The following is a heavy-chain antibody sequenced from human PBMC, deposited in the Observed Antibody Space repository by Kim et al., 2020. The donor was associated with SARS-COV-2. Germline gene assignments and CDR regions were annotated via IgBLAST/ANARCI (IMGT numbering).Heavy chain of an antibody. V-gene: IGHV3-23*01. CDR1: GFTFNNYA. CDR2: ISGTGNSA. CDR3: VCQWLLLGAFDY. J-gene: IGHJ4*02. Sequence: GGSLRLSCGTSGFTFNNYAMSWVRQAPGKGLEWVSSISGTGNSAYYADSVKGRFTTFRDNSMNTLYLQMNSLRAEDTAIYYCVCQWLLLGAFDYWGQGTLVTVSS. D-gene: IGHD3-22*01.